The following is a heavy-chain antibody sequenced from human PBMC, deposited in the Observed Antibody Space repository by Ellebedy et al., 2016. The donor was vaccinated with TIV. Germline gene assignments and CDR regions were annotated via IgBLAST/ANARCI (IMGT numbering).Heavy chain of an antibody. CDR3: ARGGSSGWSPAYFDH. Sequence: SETLSLXCTVSGGSISSGGYYWSWIRQHPGKGLEWIGYIYYSGSTYYNPSLKSRVTTSIDTSRNQFSLRLTSVTAADTAVYYCARGGSSGWSPAYFDHWGQGTLVTVSS. CDR1: GGSISSGGYY. V-gene: IGHV4-31*03. J-gene: IGHJ4*02. D-gene: IGHD6-19*01. CDR2: IYYSGST.